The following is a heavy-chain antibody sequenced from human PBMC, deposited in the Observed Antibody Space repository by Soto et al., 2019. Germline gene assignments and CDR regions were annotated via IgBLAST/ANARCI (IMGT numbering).Heavy chain of an antibody. D-gene: IGHD1-26*01. CDR2: ISAYNGNT. CDR3: APAWGSGSYLNWFDP. V-gene: IGHV1-18*01. CDR1: GYTFTSYG. J-gene: IGHJ5*02. Sequence: ASVKVSCKASGYTFTSYGISWVRQAPGQGLEWMGWISAYNGNTNYAQKLQGRVTMTTDTSTSTAYMELRSLRSDDTAVYYCAPAWGSGSYLNWFDPWGQGTLVTVSS.